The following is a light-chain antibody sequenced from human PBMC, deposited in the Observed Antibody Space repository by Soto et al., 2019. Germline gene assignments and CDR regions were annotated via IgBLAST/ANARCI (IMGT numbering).Light chain of an antibody. Sequence: DIQMTNSQSSLSASVVYIFTINFRASQGIGNDLGWYQQKPGKAPKLLIYDASSLESGVPSRFSGSGSGTEFTLTISSLQPDDFATYYCKQYNSYWTCGQGNKGDIK. CDR3: KQYNSYWT. CDR2: DAS. J-gene: IGKJ1*01. CDR1: QGIGND. V-gene: IGKV1-17*01.